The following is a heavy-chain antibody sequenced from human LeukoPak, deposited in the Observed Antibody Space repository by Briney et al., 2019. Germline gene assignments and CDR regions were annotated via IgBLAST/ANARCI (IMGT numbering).Heavy chain of an antibody. CDR3: ANDVVVVPSGMDV. J-gene: IGHJ6*02. Sequence: PGRSLRLSCAASGFTFSSYGMHWVRQAPVKGLEWVAVISYDGSNKYYADSVKGRFTISRDNSKNTLYLQMNSLRAEDTAVYYCANDVVVVPSGMDVWGQGTTVTVSS. D-gene: IGHD2-2*01. V-gene: IGHV3-30*18. CDR2: ISYDGSNK. CDR1: GFTFSSYG.